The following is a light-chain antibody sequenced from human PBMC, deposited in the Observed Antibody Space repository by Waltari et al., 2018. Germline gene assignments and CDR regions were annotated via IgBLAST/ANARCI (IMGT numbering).Light chain of an antibody. CDR3: SSYISSDTLEL. CDR2: DVS. J-gene: IGLJ2*01. CDR1: SSDIGNYNY. Sequence: HSALTQPASVSGSPGQSITIPCTGTSSDIGNYNYVSWYQQHPGKAPKLMIFDVSNRPSGVSDRFSGSKSGNTASLTISGLQAEDEADYYCSSYISSDTLELFGGGTSLTVL. V-gene: IGLV2-14*03.